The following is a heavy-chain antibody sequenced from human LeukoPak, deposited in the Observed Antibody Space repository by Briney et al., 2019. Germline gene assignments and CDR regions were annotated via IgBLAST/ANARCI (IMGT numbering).Heavy chain of an antibody. Sequence: SETLSLTCTVSGGSISSYYWSWIRQPPGKGLEWIGEINHSGSTNYNPSLKSRVTISVDTSKNQFSLKLSSVTAADTAVYYCASLYSSGHLWGQGTLVTVSS. J-gene: IGHJ4*02. CDR2: INHSGST. CDR3: ASLYSSGHL. D-gene: IGHD6-19*01. CDR1: GGSISSYY. V-gene: IGHV4-34*01.